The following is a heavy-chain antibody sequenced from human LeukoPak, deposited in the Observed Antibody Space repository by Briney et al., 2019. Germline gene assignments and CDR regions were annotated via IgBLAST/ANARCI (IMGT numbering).Heavy chain of an antibody. V-gene: IGHV4-34*01. D-gene: IGHD2-2*01. J-gene: IGHJ1*01. CDR1: GGSFSGYY. Sequence: PSETLSLTCAVYGGSFSGYYWSWIRQPPGKGLEWIGEINHSGSTNYNPSLKSRVTISVDTSKNQFSLKLSSVTVADTAVYYCARGEGGVVVPAAMDAEYFQHWGQGTLVTVSS. CDR2: INHSGST. CDR3: ARGEGGVVVPAAMDAEYFQH.